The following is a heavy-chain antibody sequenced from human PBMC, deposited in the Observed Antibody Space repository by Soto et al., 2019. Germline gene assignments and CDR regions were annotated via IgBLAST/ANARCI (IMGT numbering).Heavy chain of an antibody. CDR2: TDWDDDK. J-gene: IGHJ6*02. D-gene: IGHD3-10*01. CDR3: ARGYYGSAFYGMDV. V-gene: IGHV2-70*11. CDR1: GFSLSTSGMC. Sequence: SGPTLVNPTQTLTLTCTLSGFSLSTSGMCVSWIRQPPGKALEWLGRTDWDDDKYYSTSLKTRLTISKDTTKNQVVLTMTNMDPVDTATYYCARGYYGSAFYGMDVWGQGTTVTVSS.